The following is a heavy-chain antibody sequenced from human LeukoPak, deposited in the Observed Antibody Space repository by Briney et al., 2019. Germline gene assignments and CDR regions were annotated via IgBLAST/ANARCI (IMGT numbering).Heavy chain of an antibody. CDR1: GGSISSSSYY. Sequence: SETLSLTCTVSGGSISSSSYYWGWIRQPPGKGLEWIGSIYYSGSTYYNPSLKSRVTISVDTSKNQSSLKLSSVTAADTAVYYCARHAGMGYSSGWYFFDYWGQGTLVTVSS. D-gene: IGHD6-19*01. V-gene: IGHV4-39*01. J-gene: IGHJ4*02. CDR3: ARHAGMGYSSGWYFFDY. CDR2: IYYSGST.